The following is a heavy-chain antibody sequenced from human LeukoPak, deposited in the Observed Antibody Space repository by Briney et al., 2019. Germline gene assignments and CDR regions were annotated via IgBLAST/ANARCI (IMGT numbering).Heavy chain of an antibody. J-gene: IGHJ4*02. Sequence: GESLKISCQASGYNYNSYWIGWVRQMPGKGLEWMGIIYPGDSETRYSPSSQGQVTISADRSINTAYLQWSSLKASDTAMYYCARPPSRGYSSSFEYWGQGTLVTVSS. CDR1: GYNYNSYW. V-gene: IGHV5-51*01. D-gene: IGHD2-2*03. CDR2: IYPGDSET. CDR3: ARPPSRGYSSSFEY.